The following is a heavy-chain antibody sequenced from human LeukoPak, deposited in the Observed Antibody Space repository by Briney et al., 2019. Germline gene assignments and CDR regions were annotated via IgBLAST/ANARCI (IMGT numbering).Heavy chain of an antibody. J-gene: IGHJ4*02. CDR3: ARGFDSRFFNY. CDR1: GFTVSSNY. V-gene: IGHV3-7*01. Sequence: PGGSLRLSCAASGFTVSSNYMSWVRQAPGKGLEWVANIKQDGGEKYYVDSVKGRFTISRDNAKNSLYLQMNSLRGEDTAVYYCARGFDSRFFNYWGRGTLVTVSS. CDR2: IKQDGGEK. D-gene: IGHD3-22*01.